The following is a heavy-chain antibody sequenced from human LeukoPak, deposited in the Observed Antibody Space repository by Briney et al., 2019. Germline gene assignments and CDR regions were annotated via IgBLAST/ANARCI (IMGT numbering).Heavy chain of an antibody. D-gene: IGHD3-22*01. V-gene: IGHV3-9*01. CDR2: ISWNSGSI. J-gene: IGHJ6*02. CDR1: GFTFDDYA. Sequence: PGGSLRLSCAASGFTFDDYAMHWVRQAPGKGLEWVSGISWNSGSIGYADSVKGRFTISRDNAKNSLYLQMNSLRAEDTALYYCAKGYYDSSGPEYYYYGMDVWGQGTTVTVSS. CDR3: AKGYYDSSGPEYYYYGMDV.